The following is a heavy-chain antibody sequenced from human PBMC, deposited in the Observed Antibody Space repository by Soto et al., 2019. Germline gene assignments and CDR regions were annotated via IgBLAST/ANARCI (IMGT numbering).Heavy chain of an antibody. D-gene: IGHD6-19*01. Sequence: GGSLRLSCEPSGFTFSQFEFYWIRQAPGKGQEWVAYISSGGAMVFYTESVKGRFTISRDNAKGSLALEMSSLRVEDTAVYYCARLGWPIGYWGQGTPVTVSS. CDR2: ISSGGAMV. V-gene: IGHV3-48*03. J-gene: IGHJ4*02. CDR1: GFTFSQFE. CDR3: ARLGWPIGY.